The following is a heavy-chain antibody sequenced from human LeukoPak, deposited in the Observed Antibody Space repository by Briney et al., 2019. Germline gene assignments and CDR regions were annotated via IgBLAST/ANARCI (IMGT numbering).Heavy chain of an antibody. CDR1: GGSFSGYY. V-gene: IGHV4-34*01. CDR3: ARDSGY. Sequence: SETLSLTCAVYGGSFSGYYWSWIRQPPGKGLEWIGEINHSGSTNYNPSLKSRVTISVDTSKNQFSLKLSSVTAADTAVYYWARDSGYWGQGTLVTVSS. D-gene: IGHD1-26*01. J-gene: IGHJ4*02. CDR2: INHSGST.